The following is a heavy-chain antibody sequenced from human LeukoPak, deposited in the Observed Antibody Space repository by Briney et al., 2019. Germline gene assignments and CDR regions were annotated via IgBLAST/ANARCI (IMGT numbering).Heavy chain of an antibody. Sequence: SETLSLTCTVSGGSISSYHWSWIRQPPGKGREWIGYIYYSGSTNYNPSLKSRVTISVDTSKNQFSLNLSSVTAADTAVYYCARDLLSTAGYFDYWGQGTLVTVSS. J-gene: IGHJ4*02. CDR1: GGSISSYH. D-gene: IGHD6-19*01. V-gene: IGHV4-59*01. CDR2: IYYSGST. CDR3: ARDLLSTAGYFDY.